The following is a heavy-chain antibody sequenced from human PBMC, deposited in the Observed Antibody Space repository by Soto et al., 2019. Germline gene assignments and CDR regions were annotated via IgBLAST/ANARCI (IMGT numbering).Heavy chain of an antibody. D-gene: IGHD1-26*01. CDR2: ISYDGSNK. J-gene: IGHJ4*02. CDR3: ARDRGSGSPFDY. V-gene: IGHV3-30-3*01. CDR1: GFTFSSYA. Sequence: GGSLRLSCAASGFTFSSYAMHWVRQAPGKGLEWVAVISYDGSNKYYADSVKGRFTISRDNSKNTLYLQMNSLRAEDTAVYYWARDRGSGSPFDYWGQGTLVTVSS.